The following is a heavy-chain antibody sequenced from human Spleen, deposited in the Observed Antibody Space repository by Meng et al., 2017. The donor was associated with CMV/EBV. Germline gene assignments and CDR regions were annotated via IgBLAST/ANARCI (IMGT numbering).Heavy chain of an antibody. J-gene: IGHJ4*02. Sequence: CTASGGSINNASYYWGRIRQPPGKGLEWIGSIYYRGSTYYNPSLKSRVTMLVHTSKNEFSLKLSSVTAADTAVYYCARRRRWLQDFDYWGQGTLVTVSS. CDR2: IYYRGST. CDR1: GGSINNASYY. V-gene: IGHV4-39*07. CDR3: ARRRRWLQDFDY. D-gene: IGHD5-24*01.